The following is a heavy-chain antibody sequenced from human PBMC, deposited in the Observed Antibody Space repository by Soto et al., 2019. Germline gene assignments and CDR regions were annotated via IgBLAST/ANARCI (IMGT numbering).Heavy chain of an antibody. CDR3: ARELVGVLYYYYGMDV. J-gene: IGHJ6*02. CDR2: ISAYNGNT. Sequence: GASVKVSCKASGYTFTSYGISWVRQAPGQGLEWMGWISAYNGNTNYAQKLQGRVTMTTDTSTSTAYMELRSLRSDDTAVYYCARELVGVLYYYYGMDVWGQGTTVTVSS. CDR1: GYTFTSYG. V-gene: IGHV1-18*01. D-gene: IGHD6-6*01.